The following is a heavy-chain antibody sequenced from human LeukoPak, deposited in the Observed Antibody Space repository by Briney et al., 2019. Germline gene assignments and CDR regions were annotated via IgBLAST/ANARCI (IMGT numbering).Heavy chain of an antibody. V-gene: IGHV3-66*01. CDR1: GFTVSSNY. D-gene: IGHD6-13*01. J-gene: IGHJ6*02. CDR2: IYSGGST. CDR3: ARDGAAAPLDYYYGMDV. Sequence: GGSLRLSCEVSGFTVSSNYMTWVRQAPGKGLEWVSIIYSGGSTYYADSVKGRFAISRDNSKNTLYLQMNSLRAEDTAVFYCARDGAAAPLDYYYGMDVWGQGTTVTVSS.